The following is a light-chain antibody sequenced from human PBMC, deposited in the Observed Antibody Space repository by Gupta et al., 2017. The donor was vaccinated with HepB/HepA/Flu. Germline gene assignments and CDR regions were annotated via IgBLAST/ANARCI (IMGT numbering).Light chain of an antibody. CDR2: WAS. J-gene: IGKJ1*01. CDR1: QSALYSSNNKNY. Sequence: ILMTQSPDSLAVSLGESATINCKSSQSALYSSNNKNYLAWYQQKPGQPPKLLIYWASTREAGVPDRFSGSGSGTDFTLTIRSRKGEDVAVYYCQQYYSTPWTFGQGTKVEIK. V-gene: IGKV4-1*01. CDR3: QQYYSTPWT.